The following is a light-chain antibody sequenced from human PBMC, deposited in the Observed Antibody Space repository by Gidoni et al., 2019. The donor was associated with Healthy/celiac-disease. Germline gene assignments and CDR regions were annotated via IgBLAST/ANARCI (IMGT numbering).Light chain of an antibody. V-gene: IGKV3-11*01. CDR1: QSVSSY. CDR2: DAS. Sequence: EMEWTQSPAPLSLSPGERATLSCRASQSVSSYLALYQQKPGQAPRLPIYDASNRASGIPPRFSGSGSGTDFTLTISRLEPEDIEDYYCQQRNHWTFGQGTKVEIK. CDR3: QQRNHWT. J-gene: IGKJ1*01.